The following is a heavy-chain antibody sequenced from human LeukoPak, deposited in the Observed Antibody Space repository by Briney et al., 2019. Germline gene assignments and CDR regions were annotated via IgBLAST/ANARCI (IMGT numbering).Heavy chain of an antibody. Sequence: SETLSLTCTASGGSISSSSYYWGWIRQPPGKGLEWIGSIYYSGSTYYNPSLKSRVTISVDTSKNQFSLKLSSVTAADTAVYYCADTYGDYEYFQHWGQGTLVTVSS. CDR1: GGSISSSSYY. CDR2: IYYSGST. CDR3: ADTYGDYEYFQH. V-gene: IGHV4-39*07. J-gene: IGHJ1*01. D-gene: IGHD4-17*01.